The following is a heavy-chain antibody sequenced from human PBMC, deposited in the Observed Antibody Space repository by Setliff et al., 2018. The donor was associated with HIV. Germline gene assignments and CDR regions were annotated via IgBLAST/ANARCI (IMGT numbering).Heavy chain of an antibody. V-gene: IGHV1-3*03. D-gene: IGHD3-10*01. CDR2: INTGNGDT. CDR1: GYTLTSYA. CDR3: ARSQINLVRGVVHYFDY. J-gene: IGHJ4*02. Sequence: ASVKVSCKASGYTLTSYAMHWVRQAPGQRLEWVGWINTGNGDTKYSQDFQGRVTISRDTSASTAHMELSSLRSEDMAVYYCARSQINLVRGVVHYFDYWGQGTLVTVSS.